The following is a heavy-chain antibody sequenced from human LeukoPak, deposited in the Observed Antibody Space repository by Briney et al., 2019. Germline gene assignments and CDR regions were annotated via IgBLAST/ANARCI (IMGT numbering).Heavy chain of an antibody. CDR2: ISSSSSTI. Sequence: GGSLRLSCAASGFTFSSYSMNWVRQAPGKGLEWVSYISSSSSTIYYADSVKGRFTISRDNAKNSLYLQMNSLRAEDTAVYYCARDGIVVVPAAIRWSDPWGQGTLVTVSS. J-gene: IGHJ5*02. V-gene: IGHV3-48*01. CDR3: ARDGIVVVPAAIRWSDP. CDR1: GFTFSSYS. D-gene: IGHD2-2*01.